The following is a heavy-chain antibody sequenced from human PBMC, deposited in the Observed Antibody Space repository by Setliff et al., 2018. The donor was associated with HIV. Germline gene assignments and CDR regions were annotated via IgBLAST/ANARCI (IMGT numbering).Heavy chain of an antibody. J-gene: IGHJ4*02. CDR3: ARFKGEVC. CDR2: IYSGGVT. CDR1: GDSFSGYH. V-gene: IGHV4-4*07. Sequence: SETLSLTCSVSGDSFSGYHWTWVRQPAGGGLEWIGRIYSGGVTNYNPSFKSRVTLSVDTSKSQFSLKMTSVTAADTAVYYCARFKGEVCWGQGTLVTVSS. D-gene: IGHD3-10*01.